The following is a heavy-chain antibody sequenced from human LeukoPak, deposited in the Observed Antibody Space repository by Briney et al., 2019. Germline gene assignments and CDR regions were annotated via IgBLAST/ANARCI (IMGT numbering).Heavy chain of an antibody. CDR2: IYSGGST. CDR3: ARDPYSGHYGNDYYYYMDV. CDR1: EFSFGSNY. V-gene: IGHV3-66*01. D-gene: IGHD5-12*01. J-gene: IGHJ6*03. Sequence: QPGGSLRLSCAASEFSFGSNYMTWVRQAPGKGLEWVSLIYSGGSTYYADSVKGRFTISRDNSKNTLYLQMNSLRAEDTAVYYCARDPYSGHYGNDYYYYMDVWGKGTTVTISS.